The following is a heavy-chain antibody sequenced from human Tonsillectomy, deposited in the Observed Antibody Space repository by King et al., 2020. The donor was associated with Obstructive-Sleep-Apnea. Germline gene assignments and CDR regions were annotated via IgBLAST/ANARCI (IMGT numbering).Heavy chain of an antibody. J-gene: IGHJ4*02. CDR2: ISYDGSNK. V-gene: IGHV3-30*18. D-gene: IGHD3-22*01. Sequence: VQLVESGGGVVQPGRSLRLSCAASGFTFSSYGMHWVRQAPGKGLEWVAVISYDGSNKYYADSVKGRFTISRDNSKNTLYLQMNSLRAEDTAVYYCAKPYYYDSSGYDGADYWGQGTLVTVSS. CDR1: GFTFSSYG. CDR3: AKPYYYDSSGYDGADY.